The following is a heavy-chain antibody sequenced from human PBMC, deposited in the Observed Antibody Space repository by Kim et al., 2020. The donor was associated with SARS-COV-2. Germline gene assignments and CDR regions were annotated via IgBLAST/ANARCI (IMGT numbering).Heavy chain of an antibody. Sequence: ASVKVSCKTSGHPFSGFYIHWVRQAPGQGLEWMGWISPNNGATKYAEASQGRVSMTRDTSINTAYMELSRLKSDDTAIYFCARGSDYHGLDVWGRGTTITVSS. CDR1: GHPFSGFY. V-gene: IGHV1-2*02. CDR2: ISPNNGAT. CDR3: ARGSDYHGLDV. J-gene: IGHJ6*02.